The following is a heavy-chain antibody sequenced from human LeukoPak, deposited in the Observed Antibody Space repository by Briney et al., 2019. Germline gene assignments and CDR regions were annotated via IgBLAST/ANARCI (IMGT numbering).Heavy chain of an antibody. D-gene: IGHD3-16*01. J-gene: IGHJ5*02. CDR3: ARDGGRLSWFDP. V-gene: IGHV4-39*02. Sequence: PSETLSLTCTVSGGSISSSSYYWGWIRQPPGKGLEWIGTIYYTGSTYYNPSLKSRVTMSVDTSKNQFSLKLSSVTAADTAVYYCARDGGRLSWFDPWGQGTLVTVSS. CDR2: IYYTGST. CDR1: GGSISSSSYY.